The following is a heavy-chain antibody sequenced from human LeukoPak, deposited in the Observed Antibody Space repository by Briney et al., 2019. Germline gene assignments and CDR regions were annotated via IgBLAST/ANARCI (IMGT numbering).Heavy chain of an antibody. J-gene: IGHJ3*02. V-gene: IGHV3-64*01. Sequence: GGSLRLSCAASGFTFSSYAMHWVRQAPGKGLEYVSAISSNGGSTYYANSVKGRFTISRDNSKNTLYLQMGSLRAEDMAVYYCASQMDTAMVKAAHDAFDIWGQGTMVTVSS. CDR2: ISSNGGST. CDR1: GFTFSSYA. D-gene: IGHD5-18*01. CDR3: ASQMDTAMVKAAHDAFDI.